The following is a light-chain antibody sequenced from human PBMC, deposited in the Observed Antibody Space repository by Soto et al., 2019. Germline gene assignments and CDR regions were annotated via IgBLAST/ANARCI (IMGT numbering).Light chain of an antibody. V-gene: IGLV2-11*01. CDR3: CSYAGSYSWV. J-gene: IGLJ3*02. Sequence: QSALTQPRSVSGSPGQSVTISCTGTSSDVGAYNYVSWYQHHPGEAAKVMIYDVSERPSGVPDRFSGSKSDNKASLTISGLQAEDEADYYCCSYAGSYSWVFGGGTKVTVL. CDR2: DVS. CDR1: SSDVGAYNY.